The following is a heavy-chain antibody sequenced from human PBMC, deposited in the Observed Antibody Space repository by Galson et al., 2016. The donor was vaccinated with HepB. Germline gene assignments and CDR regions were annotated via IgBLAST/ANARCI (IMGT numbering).Heavy chain of an antibody. D-gene: IGHD4-17*01. J-gene: IGHJ4*02. CDR2: IDYDDDK. Sequence: PALVKPTQTLTLTCTLSGFSLSTRKMCVIWIRQPPGKALEWLAMIDYDDDKFYNTSLGTRLTTSRDTSKNQVVLTMTHMDPIVTATYYCASSFGDYGPVFDCWGQGSLVTVSS. CDR3: ASSFGDYGPVFDC. V-gene: IGHV2-70*12. CDR1: GFSLSTRKMC.